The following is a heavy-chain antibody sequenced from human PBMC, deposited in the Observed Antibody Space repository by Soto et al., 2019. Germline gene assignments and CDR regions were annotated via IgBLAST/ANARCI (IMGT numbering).Heavy chain of an antibody. CDR3: AREDSNYYYYGMDV. V-gene: IGHV1-2*04. CDR1: GYTFTGYY. J-gene: IGHJ6*02. D-gene: IGHD4-4*01. Sequence: QVQLVQSGAEVKKPGASVKVSCKASGYTFTGYYMHWVRQAPGQGLEWMGWINPNSGGTNYAQQFQGWVTMTRDTSISTAYMELSRLRSDDTAVYYCAREDSNYYYYGMDVWGQGTTVTVSS. CDR2: INPNSGGT.